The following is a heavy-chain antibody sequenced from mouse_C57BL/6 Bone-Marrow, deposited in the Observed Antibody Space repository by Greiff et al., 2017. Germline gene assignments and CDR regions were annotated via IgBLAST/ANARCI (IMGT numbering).Heavy chain of an antibody. Sequence: VQLQQSGAELVRPGASVKLSCTASGFNIKDYYMHWVKQRPEQGLEWIGWIDPENGDTEYASKFQGKATITADTSSNTAYLQLSSLTSEDTAVYYCAAYYYGSSYCYPYWYFDVGGTGTTVTVSS. CDR1: GFNIKDYY. CDR3: AAYYYGSSYCYPYWYFDV. D-gene: IGHD1-1*01. CDR2: IDPENGDT. J-gene: IGHJ1*03. V-gene: IGHV14-4*01.